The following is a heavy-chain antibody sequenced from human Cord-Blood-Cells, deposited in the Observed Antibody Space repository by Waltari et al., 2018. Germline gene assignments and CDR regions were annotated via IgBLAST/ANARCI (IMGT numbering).Heavy chain of an antibody. CDR2: IRSSSSYV. D-gene: IGHD1-26*01. CDR1: GLTFRSFS. Sequence: EVQLVESGGGVVQPGGFLSLSCAASGLTFRSFSMHWVCQAPGRGLARVSSIRSSSSYVYYADSVKGRFTISRDNAKNSLYLQMNSLRAEDTAVYYCARDGTPGEWELLKWFDPWGQGTLVTVSS. J-gene: IGHJ5*02. CDR3: ARDGTPGEWELLKWFDP. V-gene: IGHV3-21*01.